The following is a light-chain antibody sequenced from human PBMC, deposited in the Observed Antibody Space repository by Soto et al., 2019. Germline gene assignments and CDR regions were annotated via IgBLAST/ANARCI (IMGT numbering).Light chain of an antibody. CDR3: QQHVNRPMT. CDR1: QDIRKY. Sequence: DIQMTQSPSSLSASVGDRVTITCQASQDIRKYLNWYQQKPGKAPILLIYDASHLETGVPSRFNGSRSRTDFTLTISILQPEDIATCYRQQHVNRPMTFGQVTRLDMK. J-gene: IGKJ5*01. CDR2: DAS. V-gene: IGKV1-33*01.